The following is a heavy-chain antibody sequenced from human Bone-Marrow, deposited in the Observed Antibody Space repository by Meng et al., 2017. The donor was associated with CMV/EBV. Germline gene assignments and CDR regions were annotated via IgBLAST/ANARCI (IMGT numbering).Heavy chain of an antibody. V-gene: IGHV3-7*01. CDR1: GFTFSNYW. CDR2: IKTDGSEK. Sequence: GGSLRLSCAASGFTFSNYWMSWVRQAPGRGLEWLANIKTDGSEKYSVASVRGRFTISRDNARNSLYLQMHSLRAEDTAVYHCATRSASDYWGQGALVTVSS. D-gene: IGHD2-2*01. J-gene: IGHJ4*02. CDR3: ATRSASDY.